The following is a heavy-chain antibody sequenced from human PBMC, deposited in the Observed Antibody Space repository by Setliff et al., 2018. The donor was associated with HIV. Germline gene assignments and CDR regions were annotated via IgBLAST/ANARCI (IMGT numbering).Heavy chain of an antibody. CDR1: GGSISGFY. V-gene: IGHV4-59*08. Sequence: PSETLSLTCTVSGGSISGFYWSWIRQPPGKGLEWIGYIYYSGSTTHNPSLESRVTISIDTSKNQFSLKLSSVTAADTAVYYCARQHYYDSSGRNLMDVWGKGTTVTVSS. D-gene: IGHD3-22*01. CDR3: ARQHYYDSSGRNLMDV. CDR2: IYYSGST. J-gene: IGHJ6*03.